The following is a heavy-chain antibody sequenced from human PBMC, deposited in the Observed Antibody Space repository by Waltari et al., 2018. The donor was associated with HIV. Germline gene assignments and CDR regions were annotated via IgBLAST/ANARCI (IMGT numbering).Heavy chain of an antibody. Sequence: EVHLAESGGGLVQPGESLRISCAVSGLSGATSALTWVRQAPGKGIQWVSSMGPSDNSPSYLDSVGGRFLISRDDSQATVPLQMDRLTTNDTAVYYCASEAAVSAGPLDSWGQGIAVIVSS. CDR1: GLSGATSA. D-gene: IGHD6-19*01. J-gene: IGHJ4*02. CDR3: ASEAAVSAGPLDS. V-gene: IGHV3-66*01. CDR2: MGPSDNSP.